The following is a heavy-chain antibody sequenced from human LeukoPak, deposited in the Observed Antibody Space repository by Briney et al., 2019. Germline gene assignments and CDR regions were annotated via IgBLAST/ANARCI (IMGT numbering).Heavy chain of an antibody. J-gene: IGHJ4*02. Sequence: GGSLRLSCAVSGFTISNYWMSWVRQAPGKGLEWVATIKQDGSAEFYVDSVKGRFTISRDSAKNSLYLQMNSLRDDDTAVYYCARGLFDYWGQGTLVTVSS. V-gene: IGHV3-7*04. CDR2: IKQDGSAE. CDR3: ARGLFDY. CDR1: GFTISNYW.